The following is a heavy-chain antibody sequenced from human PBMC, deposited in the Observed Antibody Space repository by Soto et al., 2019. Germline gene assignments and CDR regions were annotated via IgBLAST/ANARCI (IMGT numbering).Heavy chain of an antibody. CDR1: GGSFSSYA. V-gene: IGHV1-69*13. D-gene: IGHD3-3*01. CDR2: IIPIFGTA. CDR3: ARASYWGDFSTTNWFDP. J-gene: IGHJ5*02. Sequence: GASVKVTCKACGGSFSSYAMSWVQQDTGQGLEWMGGIIPIFGTANYAQKFQGRVTITADESTSTAYMELSSLRSEDTAVYYCARASYWGDFSTTNWFDPWGQGTLVTVSS.